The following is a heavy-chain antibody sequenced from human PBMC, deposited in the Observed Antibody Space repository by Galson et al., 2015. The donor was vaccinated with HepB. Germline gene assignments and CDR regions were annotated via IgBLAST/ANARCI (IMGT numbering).Heavy chain of an antibody. V-gene: IGHV3-7*03. J-gene: IGHJ5*02. D-gene: IGHD2-21*01. Sequence: SLRLSCAASGFTFSTYWMSWVRQAPGKGLEWVANIKQDGSEKYYVDSVKGRFTISRDNPKNSLYLQMNSLRAEDTAVYYCARDFHSRSLLFDPWGQGTLVTVSS. CDR2: IKQDGSEK. CDR3: ARDFHSRSLLFDP. CDR1: GFTFSTYW.